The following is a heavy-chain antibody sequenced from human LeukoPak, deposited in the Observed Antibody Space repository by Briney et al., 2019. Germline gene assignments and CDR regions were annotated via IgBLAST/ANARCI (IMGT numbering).Heavy chain of an antibody. D-gene: IGHD3-22*01. J-gene: IGHJ1*01. CDR2: IYYSGRT. CDR1: GDSISRSDSY. CDR3: ARRRYYDGSGYLE. V-gene: IGHV4-39*01. Sequence: SETLSLTCSVSGDSISRSDSYWDWIRQPPGRGLEWIGTIYYSGRTYYSPSLNSRVTMSVDTSSNQFSLNLRSVTAADTAVYYCARRRYYDGSGYLEWGQGTLLSVSS.